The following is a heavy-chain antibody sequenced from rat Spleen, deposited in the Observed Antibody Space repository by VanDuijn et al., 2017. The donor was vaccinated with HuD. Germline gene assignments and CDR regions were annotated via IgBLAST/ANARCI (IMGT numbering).Heavy chain of an antibody. CDR2: ISYDGGNT. CDR1: GFTFSSFA. CDR3: TTVTY. J-gene: IGHJ3*01. Sequence: EVQLVESGGGLVQPGRSMKLSCAASGFTFSSFAMAWVRQAPTKGLEWVASISYDGGNTYYRDSVKGRFTISRDNAKSSLYLQMDSLRSEDTSTYYCTTVTYWGQGTLVTVSS. V-gene: IGHV5-20*01.